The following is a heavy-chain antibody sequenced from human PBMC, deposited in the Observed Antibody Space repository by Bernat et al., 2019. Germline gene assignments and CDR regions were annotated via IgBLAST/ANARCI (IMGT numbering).Heavy chain of an antibody. CDR1: GGSISSGGYY. D-gene: IGHD5-24*01. CDR3: ARAINGYSQRGWFDP. J-gene: IGHJ5*02. V-gene: IGHV4-31*01. CDR2: IYYSGST. Sequence: QVQLQESGPGLVKPSQTLSLTCTVSGGSISSGGYYWSWIRQHPGKGLEWIGYIYYSGSTYYNPSLKCLVTISVDTSKNQFSLKLSSVTAAETAVYYCARAINGYSQRGWFDPWGQGTLVTVSS.